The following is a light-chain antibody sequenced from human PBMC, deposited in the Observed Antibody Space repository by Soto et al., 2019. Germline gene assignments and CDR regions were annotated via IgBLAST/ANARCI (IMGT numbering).Light chain of an antibody. Sequence: ETVLTQSRGTLSLSPGERATLSCRASQSVSSSYLAWYQQKPGQSPRLLIYGASSRATGMPDRFSGSGSGTDFPLTISRLEPEDFAVYYCQPYGSSPLTFGGGTKVDIK. CDR3: QPYGSSPLT. V-gene: IGKV3-20*01. CDR1: QSVSSSY. J-gene: IGKJ4*01. CDR2: GAS.